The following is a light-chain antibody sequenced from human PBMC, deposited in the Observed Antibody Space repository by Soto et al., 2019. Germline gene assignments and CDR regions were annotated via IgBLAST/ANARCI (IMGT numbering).Light chain of an antibody. J-gene: IGKJ4*01. CDR2: GAS. CDR3: QHYGSPTGLT. V-gene: IGKV3-20*01. Sequence: EIVLTQSPGTLSLSPGERATLSCRASQSVSSSYIAWYQQKPRQAPRILIYGASSRPAGIPDRFSGSGSATDFTLAISRLESEDFAVFYCQHYGSPTGLTFGGGTKVEIK. CDR1: QSVSSSY.